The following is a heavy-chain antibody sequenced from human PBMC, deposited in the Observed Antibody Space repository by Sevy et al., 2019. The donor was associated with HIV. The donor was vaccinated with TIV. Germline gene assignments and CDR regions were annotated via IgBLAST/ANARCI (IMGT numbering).Heavy chain of an antibody. CDR1: GFTFSSYA. CDR3: ARDSGSYKGGAFDI. Sequence: GGSLRLSCAASGFTFSSYAMHWVRQAPGKGLERVAVISYDGSNKYYADSVKGRFTISRDNSKNTLYLQMNSLRAEDTAVYYCARDSGSYKGGAFDIWGQGTMVTVSS. D-gene: IGHD1-26*01. CDR2: ISYDGSNK. V-gene: IGHV3-30-3*01. J-gene: IGHJ3*02.